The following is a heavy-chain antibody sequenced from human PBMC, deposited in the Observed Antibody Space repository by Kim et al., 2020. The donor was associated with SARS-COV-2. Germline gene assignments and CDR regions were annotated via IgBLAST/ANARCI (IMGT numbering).Heavy chain of an antibody. J-gene: IGHJ6*02. D-gene: IGHD1-26*01. CDR1: GYTFTSYG. Sequence: ASVKVSCKASGYTFTSYGISWVRQAPGQGLEWMGWISAYNGNTNYAQKLQGRVTMTTDTSTSTAYMELRSLRSDDTAVYYCARAPRVGATTSHYYYYGMDVWGQGTTVTVSS. CDR3: ARAPRVGATTSHYYYYGMDV. CDR2: ISAYNGNT. V-gene: IGHV1-18*01.